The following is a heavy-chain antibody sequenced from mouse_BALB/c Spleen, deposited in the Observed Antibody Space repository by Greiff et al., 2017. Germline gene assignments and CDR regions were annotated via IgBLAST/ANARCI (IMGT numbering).Heavy chain of an antibody. CDR2: IYPGSGST. V-gene: IGHV1-77*01. CDR1: GYTFTDYV. J-gene: IGHJ2*01. CDR3: ARQPYFDY. Sequence: VKLVESGPELVKPGASVKMSCKASGYTFTDYVISWVKQRTGQGLEWIGEIYPGSGSTYYNEKFKGKATLTADKSSNTAYMQLSSLTSEDSAVYFCARQPYFDYWGQGTTLTVSS.